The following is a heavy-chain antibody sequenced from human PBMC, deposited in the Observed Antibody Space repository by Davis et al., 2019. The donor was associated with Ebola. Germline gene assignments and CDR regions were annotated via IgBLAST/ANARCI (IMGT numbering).Heavy chain of an antibody. V-gene: IGHV1-2*06. D-gene: IGHD5-18*01. CDR2: VIISTGGT. CDR1: GYTFTDYN. Sequence: ASVKVSCKPSGYTFTDYNIHWVRQAPGQGLEWMGRVIISTGGTNYAQKFRDRVTLTRDTSIRTAYMELIELGSDDTAVYYCARGHNYGHDYWGQGSLVTVSS. J-gene: IGHJ4*02. CDR3: ARGHNYGHDY.